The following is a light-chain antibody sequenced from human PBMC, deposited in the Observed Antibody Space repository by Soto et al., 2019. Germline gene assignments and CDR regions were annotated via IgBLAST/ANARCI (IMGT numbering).Light chain of an antibody. V-gene: IGLV6-57*02. CDR3: QSYGNYNAV. J-gene: IGLJ2*01. CDR1: SGSIASNP. Sequence: NFMLTQPHSVSGSPGKTVTISCTGSSGSIASNPVQWYQQRPGSAPTTVIYEDNQRPSGVPDRFSGSIDRSSNSASLTISGLKTEDEADYYCQSYGNYNAVFGGGTKLTVL. CDR2: EDN.